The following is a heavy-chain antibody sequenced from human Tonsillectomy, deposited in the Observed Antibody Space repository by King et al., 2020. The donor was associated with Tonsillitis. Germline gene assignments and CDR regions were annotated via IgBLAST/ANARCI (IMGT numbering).Heavy chain of an antibody. Sequence: QLVQSGGGLVQPGRSLRLSCTSSGFNFAEYAMKWFRQAPGKGLEWVGFIRSKDYGGTTEYAAPRKGRFTISRDDSKSIAYLQRNSLKTEDTAVYYCTATYYYGSGSGYYFDYWGQGTLVTVSS. CDR2: IRSKDYGGTT. CDR1: GFNFAEYA. V-gene: IGHV3-49*03. CDR3: TATYYYGSGSGYYFDY. D-gene: IGHD3-10*01. J-gene: IGHJ4*02.